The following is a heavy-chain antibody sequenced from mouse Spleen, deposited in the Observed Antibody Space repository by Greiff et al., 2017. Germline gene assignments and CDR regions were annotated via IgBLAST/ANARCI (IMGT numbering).Heavy chain of an antibody. CDR2: ISNGGGSN. D-gene: IGHD2-1*01. CDR3: ARRTIDSLIYYGNYFDV. J-gene: IGHJ1*01. Sequence: EVQRVESGGGLVQPGGSLKLSCATSGFTFSDYYMYWVRQTPEKRLEWVAYISNGGGSNYYPDTVKGRFTISRDNAKNTLYLQMSRLKSEDTAMYYCARRTIDSLIYYGNYFDVWGAGTTVTVSS. CDR1: GFTFSDYY. V-gene: IGHV5-12*02.